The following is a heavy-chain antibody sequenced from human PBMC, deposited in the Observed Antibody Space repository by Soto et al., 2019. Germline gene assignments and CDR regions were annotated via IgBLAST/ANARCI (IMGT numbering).Heavy chain of an antibody. CDR1: GGTFSSYT. CDR3: ARSGCSSTSCYADYYYYYYMDV. V-gene: IGHV1-69*02. D-gene: IGHD2-2*01. J-gene: IGHJ6*03. Sequence: QVQLVQSGAEVKKPGSSVKVSCKASGGTFSSYTISWVRQAPGQGLEWMGRIIPILGIANYAHKFQGRVTITADKSTSTAYMELSSLRSEDTAVYYCARSGCSSTSCYADYYYYYYMDVWGKGTTVTVSS. CDR2: IIPILGIA.